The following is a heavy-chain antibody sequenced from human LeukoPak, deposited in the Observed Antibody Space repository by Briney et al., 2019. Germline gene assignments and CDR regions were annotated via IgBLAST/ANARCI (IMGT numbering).Heavy chain of an antibody. CDR3: ARDAYYYYGSGSPIRAFDI. Sequence: RASVKVSCKASGYTFTSYGISWVRQAPGQGLEWMGWISVYNGNTNYAQSLQGRVTMTTDTSTNTAYMELRSLRSDDTAVYYCARDAYYYYGSGSPIRAFDIWGQGTMVTVSS. CDR1: GYTFTSYG. CDR2: ISVYNGNT. D-gene: IGHD3-10*01. V-gene: IGHV1-18*01. J-gene: IGHJ3*02.